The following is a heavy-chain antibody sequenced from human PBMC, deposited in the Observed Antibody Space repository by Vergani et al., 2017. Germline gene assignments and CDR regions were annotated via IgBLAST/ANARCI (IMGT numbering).Heavy chain of an antibody. Sequence: EVQLVQSGAEVKTPGASLRISCKGSGYSFTSYWISWVRQMPGKGLEWMGRIDPSDSYTNYSPSFQGDVTISADKSISTAYLQWSSLKASDTAMYYCARVVVPELSSYYYYYGMDVWGQGTTVTVSS. V-gene: IGHV5-10-1*03. CDR1: GYSFTSYW. CDR2: IDPSDSYT. D-gene: IGHD2-2*01. J-gene: IGHJ6*02. CDR3: ARVVVPELSSYYYYYGMDV.